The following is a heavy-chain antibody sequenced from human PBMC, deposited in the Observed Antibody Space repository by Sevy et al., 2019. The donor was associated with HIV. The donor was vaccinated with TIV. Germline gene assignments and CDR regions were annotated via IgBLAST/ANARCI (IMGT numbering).Heavy chain of an antibody. J-gene: IGHJ6*02. V-gene: IGHV3-30*18. CDR3: AKDGAYYDFWSGLGNYYYYGMDV. CDR1: GFTFSSYG. Sequence: GGSLRLSCAASGFTFSSYGMHWVRQAPGKGLEWVAVISYDGSNKYYADSVKGRFTISRDNSKNTLYLQMNSLRAEDRAVYYCAKDGAYYDFWSGLGNYYYYGMDVWGQGTTVTVSS. CDR2: ISYDGSNK. D-gene: IGHD3-3*01.